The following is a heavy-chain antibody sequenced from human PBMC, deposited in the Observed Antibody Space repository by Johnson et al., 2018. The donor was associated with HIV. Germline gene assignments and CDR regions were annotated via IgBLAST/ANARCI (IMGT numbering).Heavy chain of an antibody. CDR3: ARVRGWLQHDAFDI. CDR1: GFTFSTYG. D-gene: IGHD5-24*01. J-gene: IGHJ3*02. CDR2: ISWNSGNI. Sequence: VQLVESGGGLVKPGRSLRLSCAASGFTFSTYGMHWVRQAPGKGLEWVSGISWNSGNIAYADSVKGRFTVSRENAKNSLYLQMNSLRSGDTAVYYCARVRGWLQHDAFDIWGQGTMVTVSS. V-gene: IGHV3-9*01.